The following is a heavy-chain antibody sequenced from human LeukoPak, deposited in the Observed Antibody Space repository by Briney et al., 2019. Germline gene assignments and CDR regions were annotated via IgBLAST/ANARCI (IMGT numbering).Heavy chain of an antibody. CDR1: GGTFSSYA. V-gene: IGHV1-69*13. J-gene: IGHJ6*02. Sequence: SVKVSRKASGGTFSSYAISWVRQAPGQGLEWMGGIIPIFGTANYAQKFQGRVTITADESTSTAYMELSSLRSEDTAVYYCARVPAVNYYYYYGMDVWGQGTTVTVSS. D-gene: IGHD2-2*01. CDR2: IIPIFGTA. CDR3: ARVPAVNYYYYYGMDV.